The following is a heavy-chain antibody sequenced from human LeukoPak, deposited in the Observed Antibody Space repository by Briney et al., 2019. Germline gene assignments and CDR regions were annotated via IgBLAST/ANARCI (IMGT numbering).Heavy chain of an antibody. J-gene: IGHJ4*02. CDR3: AKEPYYDILTGLAGYFDY. V-gene: IGHV3-30*18. D-gene: IGHD3-9*01. CDR1: GFTFSSYG. CDR2: ISYDGSNK. Sequence: PGGSLRLSCAASGFTFSSYGMHWVRQAPGKGLEWVAVISYDGSNKYYADSVKGRFTISRDNSKNTLYLQMNSLRAEDTAVYYCAKEPYYDILTGLAGYFDYWGQGTLVTVSS.